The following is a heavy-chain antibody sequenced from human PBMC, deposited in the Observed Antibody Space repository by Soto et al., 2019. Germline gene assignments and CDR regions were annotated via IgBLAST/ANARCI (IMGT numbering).Heavy chain of an antibody. Sequence: GGSLRLSCAASGFTFSSYGMHWVRQAPGKGLEWVAVISYDGSNKYYADSVKGRFTISRDNSKNTLYLQMNSLRAEDTAVYYCAKDSVAATRSYYYGMDVWGQGTTVTVSS. CDR2: ISYDGSNK. D-gene: IGHD2-15*01. CDR1: GFTFSSYG. CDR3: AKDSVAATRSYYYGMDV. J-gene: IGHJ6*02. V-gene: IGHV3-30*18.